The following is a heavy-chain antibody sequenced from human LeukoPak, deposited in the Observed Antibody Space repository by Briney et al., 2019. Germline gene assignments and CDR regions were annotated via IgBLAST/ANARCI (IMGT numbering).Heavy chain of an antibody. CDR1: GFTFTQYW. J-gene: IGHJ4*02. Sequence: GGSLRLSCVASGFTFTQYWMTWVRQAQGKGREWVARLHPDGSERNYVGSVAGRFTVFGENAKSSLFLQMHSLRVEDTAVYYCARGGYSFDYLGQGTLVTVPS. CDR2: LHPDGSER. D-gene: IGHD5-12*01. V-gene: IGHV3-7*01. CDR3: ARGGYSFDY.